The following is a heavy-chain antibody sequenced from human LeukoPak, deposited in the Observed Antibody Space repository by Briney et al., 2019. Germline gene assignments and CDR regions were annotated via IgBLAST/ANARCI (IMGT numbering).Heavy chain of an antibody. Sequence: SETLSLTCTVSGGSISGYYRSWIRQPPGKGLEWIGYISYAGNTNYNPSLKSRVTIPLDTSKNQFSLKLNSVTAADTAVYYCARAGGFDFWGQGTLVTVSS. CDR1: GGSISGYY. V-gene: IGHV4-59*01. J-gene: IGHJ4*02. CDR3: ARAGGFDF. D-gene: IGHD3-10*01. CDR2: ISYAGNT.